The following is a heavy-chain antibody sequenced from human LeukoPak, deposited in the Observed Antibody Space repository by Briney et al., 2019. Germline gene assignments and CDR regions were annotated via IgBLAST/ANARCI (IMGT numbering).Heavy chain of an antibody. CDR1: GFTLGSYA. CDR2: ISNDGNDK. D-gene: IGHD3-22*01. V-gene: IGHV3-30-3*01. Sequence: GGSLRLSCAASGFTLGSYAMHWVRQAPGKGLEWVAVISNDGNDKYHADSVKGRFTISRDNPKNTLYLQMNSLRSEDTAVYYCARDEYYAGSGSDAFDIWGQGTMVTVSS. J-gene: IGHJ3*02. CDR3: ARDEYYAGSGSDAFDI.